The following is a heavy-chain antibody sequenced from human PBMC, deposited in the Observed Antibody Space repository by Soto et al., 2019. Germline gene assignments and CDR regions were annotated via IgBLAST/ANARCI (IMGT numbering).Heavy chain of an antibody. V-gene: IGHV3-30*18. CDR1: GFTFSSYG. CDR3: AKGDYYDSSGYYSSTFDY. Sequence: GGSLRLSCAASGFTFSSYGMHWVRQAPGKGLEWVAVISYDGSNKYYADSVKGRFTISRDNSKNTLYLQMNSLRAEDTAVYYCAKGDYYDSSGYYSSTFDYWGQGTLVTVSS. CDR2: ISYDGSNK. D-gene: IGHD3-22*01. J-gene: IGHJ4*02.